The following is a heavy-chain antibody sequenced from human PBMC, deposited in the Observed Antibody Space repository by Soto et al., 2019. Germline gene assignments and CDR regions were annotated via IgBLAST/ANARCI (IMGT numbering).Heavy chain of an antibody. V-gene: IGHV3-48*02. CDR3: ARFPYSSGWSTLAGYYYYGMDV. Sequence: GGSLRLSCAASGFTFSSYSMNWVRQAPGKGLEWVSYISSSSSTIYYADSVKGRFTISRDNAKNSLYLQMNSLRDEDTAVYYCARFPYSSGWSTLAGYYYYGMDVWGQGTTVTVSS. J-gene: IGHJ6*02. CDR2: ISSSSSTI. CDR1: GFTFSSYS. D-gene: IGHD6-19*01.